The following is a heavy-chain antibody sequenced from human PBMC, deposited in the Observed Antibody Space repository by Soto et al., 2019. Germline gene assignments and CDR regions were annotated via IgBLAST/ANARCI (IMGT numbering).Heavy chain of an antibody. Sequence: PSETLSLTCTVSGGSVSSGSYYWSWIRQPPGKGLEWIGYIYYSGSTNYNPSLKSRVTISVDTSKNQFSLKLSSATAADTAVYYCARRAYYDSSGYYAFDIWGQGTMVTVSS. CDR3: ARRAYYDSSGYYAFDI. CDR1: GGSVSSGSYY. CDR2: IYYSGST. D-gene: IGHD3-22*01. V-gene: IGHV4-61*01. J-gene: IGHJ3*02.